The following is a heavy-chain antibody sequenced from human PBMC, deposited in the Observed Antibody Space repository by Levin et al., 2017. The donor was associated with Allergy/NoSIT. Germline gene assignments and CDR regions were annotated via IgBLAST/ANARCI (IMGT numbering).Heavy chain of an antibody. CDR1: GFTFSSYS. D-gene: IGHD2-2*01. Sequence: GGSLRLSCAASGFTFSSYSMNWVRQAPGKGLEWVSYISSSSSTIYYADSVKGRFTISRDNAKNSLYLQMNSLRDEDTAVYYCARPIYCSSTRCQGYWGQGTLVTVSS. V-gene: IGHV3-48*02. CDR3: ARPIYCSSTRCQGY. CDR2: ISSSSSTI. J-gene: IGHJ4*02.